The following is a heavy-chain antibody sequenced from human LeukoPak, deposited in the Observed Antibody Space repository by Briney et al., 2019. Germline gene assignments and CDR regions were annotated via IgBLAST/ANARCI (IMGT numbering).Heavy chain of an antibody. Sequence: PSETLSLTCAVSGGSIISGNWWSWVRQPPGKGLEWIGEIYHSGRTNYNPSLKSRVTISLDKSKNQFSLKLSSVTAADTAVYYCARESGYYSFDYWGQGTLVTVSS. CDR1: GGSIISGNW. V-gene: IGHV4-4*02. D-gene: IGHD3-3*01. CDR2: IYHSGRT. CDR3: ARESGYYSFDY. J-gene: IGHJ4*02.